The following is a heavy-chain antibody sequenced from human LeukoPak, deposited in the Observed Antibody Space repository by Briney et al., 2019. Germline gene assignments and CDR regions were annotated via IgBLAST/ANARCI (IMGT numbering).Heavy chain of an antibody. CDR2: ISSSGSTI. Sequence: TGGSLRLSCAASGFTFSSYEMNWVCQAPGKGLEWVSYISSSGSTIYYADSVKGRFTISRDNAKNSLYLQMNSLRAEDTAVYYCAREGAERTYFDYWGQGTLVTVSS. J-gene: IGHJ4*02. V-gene: IGHV3-48*03. CDR1: GFTFSSYE. CDR3: AREGAERTYFDY.